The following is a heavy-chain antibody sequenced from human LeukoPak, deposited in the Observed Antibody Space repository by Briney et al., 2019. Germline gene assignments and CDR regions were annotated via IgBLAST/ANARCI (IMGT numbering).Heavy chain of an antibody. CDR3: ATHAFFDAFDI. V-gene: IGHV4-39*01. Sequence: PSETLSLTCTVSGASISGSSLYWAWIRQPPGKGLEWIVSIYYSGSIYFNPPLTTRLTMSVDTAQNQFSLKLSSVTAADTAVYYCATHAFFDAFDIWGQGTVVTFSS. CDR1: GASISGSSLY. J-gene: IGHJ3*02. CDR2: IYYSGSI.